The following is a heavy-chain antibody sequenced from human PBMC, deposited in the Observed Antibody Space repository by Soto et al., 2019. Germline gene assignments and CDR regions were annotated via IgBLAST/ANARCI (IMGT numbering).Heavy chain of an antibody. CDR3: AKYRDSDQWYFDL. J-gene: IGHJ2*01. D-gene: IGHD1-1*01. CDR1: GFTFSSYG. CDR2: ISYDGSNK. V-gene: IGHV3-30*18. Sequence: QVQLVESGGGVVQPGRSLRLSCAASGFTFSSYGMHWVRQAPGKGLEWVAVISYDGSNKYYADSVKGRFTISRDNSKNTLYLQMNSLRAEDTAVYYCAKYRDSDQWYFDLWGRGTLVTVSS.